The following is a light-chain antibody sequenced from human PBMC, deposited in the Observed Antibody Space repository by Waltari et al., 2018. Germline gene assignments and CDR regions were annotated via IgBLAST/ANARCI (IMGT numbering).Light chain of an antibody. Sequence: QSALTQPPSASGSPGQSVTISCTGTSSDVGGFDYVSWYQQHPGKVPRLMIYEVSKRPSGVPDRFSGSKSGTTASLTVSGLQVEDEAEYYCSSFAGSSQMLFGGGTKLTVL. J-gene: IGLJ2*01. CDR1: SSDVGGFDY. V-gene: IGLV2-8*01. CDR2: EVS. CDR3: SSFAGSSQML.